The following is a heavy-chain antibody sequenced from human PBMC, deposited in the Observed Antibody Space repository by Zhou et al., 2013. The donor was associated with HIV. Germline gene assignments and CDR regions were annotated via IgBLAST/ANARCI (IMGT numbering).Heavy chain of an antibody. Sequence: QVQLVQSGAEVKKPGASVKVSCKASGYTFTSYDINWVRQATGQGLEWMGWMNPNSGNTGYAQKFQGRVTMTRNTSISTAYMELSSLRSEDTAVYYCARGISAGYGDYPRSTNYYGMDVWGQGTTVTVSS. CDR1: GYTFTSYD. D-gene: IGHD4-17*01. CDR2: MNPNSGNT. J-gene: IGHJ6*02. V-gene: IGHV1-8*01. CDR3: ARGISAGYGDYPRSTNYYGMDV.